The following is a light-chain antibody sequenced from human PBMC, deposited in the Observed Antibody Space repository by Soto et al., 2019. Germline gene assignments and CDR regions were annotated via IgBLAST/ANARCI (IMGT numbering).Light chain of an antibody. Sequence: EIVMTQSPATLSASPGERVTLSCRVSQSVSGNLAWYQQKPGQAPRLLIYGASSRATGIPDRFSGSGSGTDFTLTISRLEPEDFAVYYCQQYGSSRRTFGQGTKVDIK. CDR2: GAS. CDR1: QSVSGN. J-gene: IGKJ1*01. CDR3: QQYGSSRRT. V-gene: IGKV3-20*01.